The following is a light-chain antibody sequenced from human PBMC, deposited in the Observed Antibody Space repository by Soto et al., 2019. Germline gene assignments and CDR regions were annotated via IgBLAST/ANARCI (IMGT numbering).Light chain of an antibody. CDR2: GDD. J-gene: IGLJ2*01. CDR1: GANIASNY. Sequence: NFMLTQPHSVSESPGKTVTISCTGSGANIASNYVQWYQQRPGSAPTTVIYGDDQRPSGVPDRFSGSIDSSSNSASLTISGLKTEDEAVYYCQSYNSRTVVFGGGTKVTVL. V-gene: IGLV6-57*02. CDR3: QSYNSRTVV.